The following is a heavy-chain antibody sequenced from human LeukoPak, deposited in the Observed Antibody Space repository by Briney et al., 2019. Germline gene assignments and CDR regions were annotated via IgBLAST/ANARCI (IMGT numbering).Heavy chain of an antibody. D-gene: IGHD5-12*01. V-gene: IGHV3-23*01. CDR2: INNSGGST. CDR3: AKPPGLRRLDP. Sequence: GGSLRLSCAASGFTFSSYAMNWVRQAPGKGLAWVSGINNSGGSTYYADSVKGRFTISRDNSKNTLYLQMNSLRAEDTAVYYCAKPPGLRRLDPWGQGTLVSVSS. CDR1: GFTFSSYA. J-gene: IGHJ5*02.